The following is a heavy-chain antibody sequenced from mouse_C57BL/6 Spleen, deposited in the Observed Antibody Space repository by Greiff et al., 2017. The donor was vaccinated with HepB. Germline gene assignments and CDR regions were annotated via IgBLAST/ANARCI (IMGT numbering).Heavy chain of an antibody. Sequence: DVQLVESGGGLVKPGGSLKLSCAASGFTFSSYTMSWVRQTPEKRLEWVATISGGGGNTYYPDSVKGRFTISRDNAKNTLYLQMSSLRSEDTALYYCARPIYYYGSSPFDYWGQGTTLTVSS. CDR1: GFTFSSYT. CDR2: ISGGGGNT. J-gene: IGHJ2*01. D-gene: IGHD1-1*01. CDR3: ARPIYYYGSSPFDY. V-gene: IGHV5-9*01.